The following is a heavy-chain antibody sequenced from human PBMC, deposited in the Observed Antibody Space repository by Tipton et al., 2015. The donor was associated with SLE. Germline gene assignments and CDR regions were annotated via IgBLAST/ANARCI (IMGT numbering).Heavy chain of an antibody. CDR1: GASISRHY. Sequence: TLSLTCTVSGASISRHYWTWIRQPPGKGLEWIGDIFHSGGTNYNPSLKSRVTISVDTSKNQFSPNLSSVTAADTAVYYCARDRGGYRYYYGMDVWGQGTTVTVSS. V-gene: IGHV4-59*11. J-gene: IGHJ6*02. CDR2: IFHSGGT. D-gene: IGHD3-16*01. CDR3: ARDRGGYRYYYGMDV.